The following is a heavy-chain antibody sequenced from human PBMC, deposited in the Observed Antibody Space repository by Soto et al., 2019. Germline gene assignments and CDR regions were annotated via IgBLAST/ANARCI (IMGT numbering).Heavy chain of an antibody. CDR1: GFTFSTYW. D-gene: IGHD6-19*01. CDR2: INSDGSST. J-gene: IGHJ6*02. CDR3: TRERWGWGREMDV. V-gene: IGHV3-74*01. Sequence: EVQLVESGGGLVQPGGALRLSCAASGFTFSTYWIHWVRQAPGKGLVWVSRINSDGSSTNDADSVKGRFTISRDNAKNTLFLQMSSVRAEDTAVYYDTRERWGWGREMDVWSQGTTVRVSS.